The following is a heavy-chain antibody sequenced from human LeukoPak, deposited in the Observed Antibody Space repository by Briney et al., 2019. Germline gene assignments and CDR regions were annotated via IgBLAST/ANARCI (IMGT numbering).Heavy chain of an antibody. J-gene: IGHJ6*03. Sequence: SETLSLTCAVYGGSFSGSYWSWIRQPPGKGLEWIGEINHSGSTNYNPSLKSRVTISVDTSKNQFSLKLSSVTAADTAVYYCARGARYYYYMDVWGKGTTVTVSS. CDR2: INHSGST. V-gene: IGHV4-34*01. CDR3: ARGARYYYYMDV. CDR1: GGSFSGSY. D-gene: IGHD6-6*01.